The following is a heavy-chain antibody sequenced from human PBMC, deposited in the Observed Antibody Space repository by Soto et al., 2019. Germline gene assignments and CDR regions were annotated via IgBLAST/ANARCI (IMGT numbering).Heavy chain of an antibody. CDR1: GGTFSSYA. CDR3: ARGTTGEPGTYYYYGMDV. V-gene: IGHV1-69*13. J-gene: IGHJ6*02. Sequence: SVKVSCKVSGGTFSSYAISWVRQAPGQGLEWMGGIIPIFGTANYAQKFQGRVTITADESTSTAYMELSSLRSEDTAVYYCARGTTGEPGTYYYYGMDVWGQGTTVTVSS. CDR2: IIPIFGTA. D-gene: IGHD7-27*01.